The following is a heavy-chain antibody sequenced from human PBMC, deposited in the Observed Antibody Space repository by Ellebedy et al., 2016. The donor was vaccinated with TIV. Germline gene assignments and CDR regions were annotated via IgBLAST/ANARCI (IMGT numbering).Heavy chain of an antibody. Sequence: MPSETLSLTCTVSGGSISSYSWSWIRQPPGKGLEWIGYIYYSGSTNYNPSLKSRVTISVDTSKNQFSLKLSSVTAADTAVYYCARGGPLRFLESDYYYYYGMDVWGQGTTVTVSS. CDR2: IYYSGST. D-gene: IGHD3-3*01. J-gene: IGHJ6*02. CDR3: ARGGPLRFLESDYYYYYGMDV. CDR1: GGSISSYS. V-gene: IGHV4-59*08.